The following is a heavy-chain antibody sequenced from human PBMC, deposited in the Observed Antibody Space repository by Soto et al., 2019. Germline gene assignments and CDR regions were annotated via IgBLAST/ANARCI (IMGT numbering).Heavy chain of an antibody. CDR1: ALTASKNY. J-gene: IGHJ6*02. D-gene: IGHD3-10*01. V-gene: IGHV3-66*01. CDR3: ARGGSGSDWDYYGMDV. Sequence: EVQLEESGGGLVQPGGSLRLSCAGSALTASKNYMSWVRQPPGKGLEWVSVIYSGGTTYYADSVKDRFSISRDNSKSTLYLQMDNLRAGDTAVYYCARGGSGSDWDYYGMDVWGQGTTVTVSS. CDR2: IYSGGTT.